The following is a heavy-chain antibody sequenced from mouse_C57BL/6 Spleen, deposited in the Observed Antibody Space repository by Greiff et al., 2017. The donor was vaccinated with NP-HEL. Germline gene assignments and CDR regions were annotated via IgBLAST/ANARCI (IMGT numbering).Heavy chain of an antibody. CDR2: IDPETGGT. D-gene: IGHD2-3*01. J-gene: IGHJ4*01. V-gene: IGHV1-15*01. Sequence: VKLQESGAELVRPGASVTLSCKASGYTFTDYEMHWVKQTPVHGLEWIGAIDPETGGTAYNQKFKGKAILTADKSSSTAYMELRSLTSEDSAVYYCTRLKDGPYAMDYWGQGTSVTVSS. CDR3: TRLKDGPYAMDY. CDR1: GYTFTDYE.